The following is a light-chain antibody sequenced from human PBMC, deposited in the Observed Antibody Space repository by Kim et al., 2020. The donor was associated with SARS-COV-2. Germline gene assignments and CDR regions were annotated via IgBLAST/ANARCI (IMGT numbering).Light chain of an antibody. J-gene: IGKJ1*01. CDR1: QSMRYH. CDR2: AAS. Sequence: AAVGDRVTIPCRASQSMRYHLAWYQHNPGKAPKLLIYAASTLQSGVPSRFSGSGSGTEFTLTISSLQPEDFATYFCQQYNFYPRTFGQGTKVEIK. CDR3: QQYNFYPRT. V-gene: IGKV1-9*01.